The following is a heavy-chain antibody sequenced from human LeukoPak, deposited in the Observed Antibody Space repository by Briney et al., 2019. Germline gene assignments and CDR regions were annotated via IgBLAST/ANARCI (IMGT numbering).Heavy chain of an antibody. CDR1: GGSISSSSYY. V-gene: IGHV4-39*07. J-gene: IGHJ4*01. CDR2: IYYSGST. Sequence: PSETLSLTCTVSGGSISSSSYYWGWIRQPPGKGLEWIGSIYYSGSTYYNPSLKSRVTISVDTPKNQFSLKLSSVTAADTAVYYCARAQAVAGPYYFDYWGQGTLVTVSS. CDR3: ARAQAVAGPYYFDY. D-gene: IGHD6-19*01.